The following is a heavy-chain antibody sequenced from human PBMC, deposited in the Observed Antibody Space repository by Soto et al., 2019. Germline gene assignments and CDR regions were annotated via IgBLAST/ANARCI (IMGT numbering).Heavy chain of an antibody. CDR2: IYYSGST. Sequence: KTSETLSLTCTVSGGSISSGDYYWSWIRQPPGKGLEWIGYIYYSGSTYYNPSLKSPVTISVDTSKNQFSLKLSSVTAADTAVYYCARVRSGYGDYYFDYWGQGTLVTVSS. D-gene: IGHD5-12*01. V-gene: IGHV4-30-4*01. J-gene: IGHJ4*02. CDR1: GGSISSGDYY. CDR3: ARVRSGYGDYYFDY.